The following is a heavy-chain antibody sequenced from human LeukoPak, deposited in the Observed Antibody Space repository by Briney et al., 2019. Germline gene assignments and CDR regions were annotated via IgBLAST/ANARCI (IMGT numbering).Heavy chain of an antibody. CDR1: GYSFTSYW. CDR2: IYPGDSDT. V-gene: IGHV5-51*01. D-gene: IGHD5-18*01. Sequence: GESLKISCKGSGYSFTSYWIGWVRQMPGKGLEWMGIIYPGDSDTRYSPSFQGQVTISANKSISTAYLQWSSLKASDTAMYYCTRQNLDTAMVTIDYWGQGTLVTVYS. CDR3: TRQNLDTAMVTIDY. J-gene: IGHJ4*02.